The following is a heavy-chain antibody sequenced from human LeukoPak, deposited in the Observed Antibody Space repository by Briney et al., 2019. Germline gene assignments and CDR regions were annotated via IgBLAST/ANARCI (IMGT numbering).Heavy chain of an antibody. CDR1: GGSISTYY. CDR3: ARGLYNYYYYMDV. V-gene: IGHV4-59*08. J-gene: IGHJ6*03. Sequence: PSETLSLTCSVSGGSISTYYWTWIRQPPGKGLERIRYIYYTGSTNYNPSLKSRATMSVDTSKSQLSLKMTSVTAADTAVYYCARGLYNYYYYMDVWGKGTTVTVSS. D-gene: IGHD3/OR15-3a*01. CDR2: IYYTGST.